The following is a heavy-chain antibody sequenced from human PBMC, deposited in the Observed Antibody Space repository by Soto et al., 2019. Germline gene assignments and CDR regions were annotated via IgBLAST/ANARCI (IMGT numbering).Heavy chain of an antibody. CDR2: VNPSGGSA. CDR1: GYIFTAYS. V-gene: IGHV1-46*01. Sequence: QVQLVQSGAEVKKPGASVKVSCKTSGYIFTAYSMHWVRQAPGQGLEWMGVVNPSGGSAHYAQSFEGRVTLTRDTSTSTFDMELSSLRSEDTAVYYCAREENCRGGTCYSEYFHHWGQGTLVTDSS. J-gene: IGHJ1*01. D-gene: IGHD2-15*01. CDR3: AREENCRGGTCYSEYFHH.